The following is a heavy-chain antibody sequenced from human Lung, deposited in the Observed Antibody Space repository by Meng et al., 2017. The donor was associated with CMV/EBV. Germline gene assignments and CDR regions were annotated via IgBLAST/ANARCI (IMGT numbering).Heavy chain of an antibody. D-gene: IGHD6-19*01. V-gene: IGHV4-4*02. J-gene: IGHJ4*02. CDR3: ASFPPPGKQWLVTDY. Sequence: QGQVQGPGPGLVKPSGTLSLTCAVSGGSIRSSNWWSWVRQPPGKGLEWIGEIYHSGSTNYNPSLKSRVTISVDKSKNQFSLKLSSVTAADTAVYYCASFPPPGKQWLVTDYWGQGTLVTVSS. CDR2: IYHSGST. CDR1: GGSIRSSNW.